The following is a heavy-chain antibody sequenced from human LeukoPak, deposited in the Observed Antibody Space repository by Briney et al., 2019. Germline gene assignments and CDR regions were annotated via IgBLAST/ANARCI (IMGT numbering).Heavy chain of an antibody. Sequence: GSSVKVSCKASGGTFSSYAISWVRQAPGQGLEWMGRIIPIFGTANYAQKFQGRVTITTDESTSTAYMELSSLRSEDTAVYNCARDRGSYDGDAFDIWGQGTMVTVSS. J-gene: IGHJ3*02. V-gene: IGHV1-69*05. CDR1: GGTFSSYA. CDR3: ARDRGSYDGDAFDI. D-gene: IGHD1-26*01. CDR2: IIPIFGTA.